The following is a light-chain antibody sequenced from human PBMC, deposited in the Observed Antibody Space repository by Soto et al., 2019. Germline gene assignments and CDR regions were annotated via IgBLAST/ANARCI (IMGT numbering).Light chain of an antibody. CDR3: QQYGSSPIT. Sequence: IVLTLSPCTLSLSTGETATISCRASQTLSINYLAWYQQKPGQAPRLLIYGASSRATGIPDRFSGSGSGTDFTLTISRLEPEDFAVYYCQQYGSSPITFGQGTRLEIK. CDR2: GAS. CDR1: QTLSINY. J-gene: IGKJ5*01. V-gene: IGKV3-20*01.